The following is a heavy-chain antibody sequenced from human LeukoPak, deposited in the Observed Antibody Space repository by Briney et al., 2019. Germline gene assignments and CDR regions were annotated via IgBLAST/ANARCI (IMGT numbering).Heavy chain of an antibody. V-gene: IGHV4-4*07. Sequence: PSETLSLTCNVSGASISSDFWSWIRQPAGKGLEWVGRIFSSGIINYNPSLKSRLTMSVDTAKNQFSLNLSSVTAADTAVYYCAREGGSSSNFDYWGQGTLVTVSS. D-gene: IGHD6-13*01. CDR3: AREGGSSSNFDY. CDR1: GASISSDF. CDR2: IFSSGII. J-gene: IGHJ4*02.